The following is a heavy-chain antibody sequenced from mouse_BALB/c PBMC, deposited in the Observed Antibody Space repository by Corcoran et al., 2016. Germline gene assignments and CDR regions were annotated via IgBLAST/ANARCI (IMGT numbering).Heavy chain of an antibody. CDR2: IDPENGNT. J-gene: IGHJ1*01. CDR1: GFNIKDYY. D-gene: IGHD2-3*01. CDR3: ARMGYWYFDV. Sequence: EVQLQQSGAELVRPGALVKLSCKASGFNIKDYYMHWVKQRPEQGLEWIGWIDPENGNTIYDPKFQGKASITADTSSNTAYLQLSSLTSEDTAVYYCARMGYWYFDVWGAGTTLTVSS. V-gene: IGHV14-1*02.